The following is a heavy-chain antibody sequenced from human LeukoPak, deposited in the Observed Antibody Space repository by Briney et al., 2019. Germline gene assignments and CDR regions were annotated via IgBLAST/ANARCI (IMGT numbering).Heavy chain of an antibody. CDR2: ISSSSSYI. V-gene: IGHV3-11*06. J-gene: IGHJ6*02. CDR3: ARGGGSGSNYYYGMDV. Sequence: GGSLRLSCAASGFTFSDYYMSWIRQAPGKGLEWVSSISSSSSYIYYADSVKGRFTISRDNAKNSLYLQMNSLRAEDTAVYYCARGGGSGSNYYYGMDVWGQGTTVTVSS. D-gene: IGHD3-10*01. CDR1: GFTFSDYY.